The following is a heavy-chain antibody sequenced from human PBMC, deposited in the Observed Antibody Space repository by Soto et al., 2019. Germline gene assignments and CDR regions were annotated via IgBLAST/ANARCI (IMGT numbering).Heavy chain of an antibody. V-gene: IGHV4-4*02. CDR3: ARSSGVSATYWFTA. CDR2: IYYSGST. Sequence: SETLSLTCGVSGGSISSINWWSWVRQTPGKGLEWIGEIYYSGSTNYNPSLTSRVTMSIDKSKNQFFLNLTSVTAADTALYYCARSSGVSATYWFTAWGQGTLVTVSS. CDR1: GGSISSINW. J-gene: IGHJ5*02. D-gene: IGHD3-10*01.